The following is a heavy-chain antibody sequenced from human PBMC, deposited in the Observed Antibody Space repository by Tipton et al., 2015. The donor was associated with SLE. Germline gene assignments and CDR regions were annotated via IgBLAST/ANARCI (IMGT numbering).Heavy chain of an antibody. V-gene: IGHV4-61*01. CDR1: GGSVSSASYY. CDR2: IFYSGDA. Sequence: LRLSCTISGGSVSSASYYWTWIRQPPGKGMEWLGYIFYSGDATYHPSLKSRVTISVDTSKNQFSLKLSSVTAADTAVYYCARDEPDSSSFYDYWGQGTLVTVSS. J-gene: IGHJ4*02. D-gene: IGHD6-6*01. CDR3: ARDEPDSSSFYDY.